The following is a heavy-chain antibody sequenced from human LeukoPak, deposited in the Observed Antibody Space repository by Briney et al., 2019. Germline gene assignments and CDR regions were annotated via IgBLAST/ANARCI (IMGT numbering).Heavy chain of an antibody. V-gene: IGHV3-21*01. Sequence: GGSLRLSCAASGFTFSSYSMNWVRQAPGKGLEWVSSISSSSSYIYYADSVKGRFTISRDNAKNSLHLQMNSLRAEDTAVYYCARQPNYYGSGSYPIDYWGQGTLVTVSS. D-gene: IGHD3-10*01. CDR1: GFTFSSYS. CDR3: ARQPNYYGSGSYPIDY. J-gene: IGHJ4*02. CDR2: ISSSSSYI.